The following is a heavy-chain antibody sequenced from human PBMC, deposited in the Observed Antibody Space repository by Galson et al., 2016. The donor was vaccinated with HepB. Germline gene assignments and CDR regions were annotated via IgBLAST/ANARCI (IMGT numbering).Heavy chain of an antibody. D-gene: IGHD5-18*01. CDR3: ARPQDTAMVTSDY. V-gene: IGHV5-51*01. Sequence: QSGAEVKKPGESLKISCKGSGYKFTSYWIGWVRQMPGKGLEWMGIIYPGDSETRYSPSFQGQVPISADKSISTAYLQWSSLKASDTAMYYRARPQDTAMVTSDYWGQGTLVTFSS. CDR1: GYKFTSYW. CDR2: IYPGDSET. J-gene: IGHJ4*02.